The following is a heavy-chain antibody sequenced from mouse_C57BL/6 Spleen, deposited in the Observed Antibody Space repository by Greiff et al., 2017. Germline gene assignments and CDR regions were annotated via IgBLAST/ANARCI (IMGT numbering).Heavy chain of an antibody. CDR3: ARAGDYDDFDY. CDR2: INPNNGGT. V-gene: IGHV1-18*01. Sequence: EVQLQQSGPELVKPGASVKIPCKASGYTFTDYNMDWVKQSHGKSLEWIGDINPNNGGTNYNQKFKGKATLTVDKSSSTAYMELRSLTSEDTAVYYCARAGDYDDFDYWGQGTTLTVSS. CDR1: GYTFTDYN. J-gene: IGHJ2*01. D-gene: IGHD2-4*01.